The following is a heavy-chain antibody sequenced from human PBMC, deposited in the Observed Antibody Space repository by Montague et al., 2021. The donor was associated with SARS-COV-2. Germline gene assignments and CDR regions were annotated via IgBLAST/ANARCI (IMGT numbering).Heavy chain of an antibody. CDR1: GDSISYFY. CDR3: ARDVVAAPGTSDY. D-gene: IGHD6-13*01. Sequence: SXTLSLTCTVSGDSISYFYWSWIRQPAGKGLEWIGRVSASGSTNYNPSLNSRVTMSVDTSKKQFSLRLSPVTAADTAVYYCARDVVAAPGTSDYWGQGTLVTVSS. CDR2: VSASGST. V-gene: IGHV4-4*07. J-gene: IGHJ4*02.